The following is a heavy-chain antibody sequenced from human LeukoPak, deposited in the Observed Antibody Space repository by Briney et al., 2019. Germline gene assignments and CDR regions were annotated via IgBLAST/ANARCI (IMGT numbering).Heavy chain of an antibody. CDR3: ASRRGPFDY. J-gene: IGHJ4*02. V-gene: IGHV4-34*01. CDR2: INHSGST. CDR1: GGSFSGYY. Sequence: SETLSLTCAVYGGSFSGYYWSWIRQPPGKGLEWIGEINHSGSTNYNPSLKSRITISVDTSKNQFSLKLSSVTAADTAVHYCASRRGPFDYWGQGTLVTVSS.